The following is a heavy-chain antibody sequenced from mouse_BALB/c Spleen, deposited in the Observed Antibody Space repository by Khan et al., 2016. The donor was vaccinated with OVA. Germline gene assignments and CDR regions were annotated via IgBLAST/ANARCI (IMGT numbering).Heavy chain of an antibody. CDR2: IDYSGTT. J-gene: IGHJ2*01. V-gene: IGHV3-2*02. CDR1: GYSISSDYA. D-gene: IGHD2-12*01. CDR3: ASSLFYYSYSFFAY. Sequence: EVQLQESGPGLVKPSQSLSLTCTVTGYSISSDYAWTWIRQFPGNKLEWMGYIDYSGTTSYNPSLKSRISITRDTSKNQFFLQLNSVTTEDTATFYCASSLFYYSYSFFAYWGQGTTLTVSS.